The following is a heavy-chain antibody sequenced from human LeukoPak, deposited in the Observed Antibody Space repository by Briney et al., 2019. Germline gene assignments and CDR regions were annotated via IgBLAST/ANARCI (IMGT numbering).Heavy chain of an antibody. CDR1: GYTFTSYY. J-gene: IGHJ4*02. D-gene: IGHD1-26*01. Sequence: VASVKVSCKASGYTFTSYYMHWVRQAPGQGLEWMGIINPSGGSTSYAQKFQGRVTMTRDTSTSTVYMELSSLRSEDTAVYYCARDTITDRYSGSYYMRNYYFDYWGQGTLVTVSS. CDR2: INPSGGST. CDR3: ARDTITDRYSGSYYMRNYYFDY. V-gene: IGHV1-46*01.